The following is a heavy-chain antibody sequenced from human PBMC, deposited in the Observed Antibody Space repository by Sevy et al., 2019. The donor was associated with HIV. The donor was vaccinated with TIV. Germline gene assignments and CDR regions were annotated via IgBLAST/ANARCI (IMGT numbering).Heavy chain of an antibody. Sequence: GESLKISCKTSGYSFISYWIGWVRQMPGEGLDWMGIIYPGDSDARYSPSFQGQVTISADKSISTAYLHWRSLKASDTAMYYCARRRNIAAADYYFDYWGQGTLVTVSS. D-gene: IGHD6-13*01. CDR1: GYSFISYW. J-gene: IGHJ4*02. V-gene: IGHV5-51*01. CDR2: IYPGDSDA. CDR3: ARRRNIAAADYYFDY.